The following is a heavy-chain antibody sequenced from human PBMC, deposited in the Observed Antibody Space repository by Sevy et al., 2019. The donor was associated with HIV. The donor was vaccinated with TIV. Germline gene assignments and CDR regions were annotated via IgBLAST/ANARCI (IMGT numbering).Heavy chain of an antibody. V-gene: IGHV1-8*01. J-gene: IGHJ6*02. CDR1: GYTFTSYD. CDR3: VRILSTSYYNYHALDV. Sequence: ASVKVSCRASGYTFTSYDIYWVRQTTGQGLEWMGWMSPNSGNTGYAQKFQGRVTMTRDTSKGTAYMELSSLRSDDTAVYYCVRILSTSYYNYHALDVWGQGTTVTVSS. CDR2: MSPNSGNT. D-gene: IGHD2-2*01.